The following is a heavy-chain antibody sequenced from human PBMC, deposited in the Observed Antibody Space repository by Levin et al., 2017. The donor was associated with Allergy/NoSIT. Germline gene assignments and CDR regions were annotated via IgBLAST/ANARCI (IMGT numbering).Heavy chain of an antibody. Sequence: SETLSLTCAVSGGSISNNDWWTWVRQPPGKGLEWIGEIYHSGSTNYNPSLKSRATISVDKSKNEFSLKVISMTAADTAVYFCARTSYSLHWSISWGQGTLVTVSS. V-gene: IGHV4-4*02. J-gene: IGHJ5*02. CDR2: IYHSGST. D-gene: IGHD2-21*01. CDR3: ARTSYSLHWSIS. CDR1: GGSISNNDW.